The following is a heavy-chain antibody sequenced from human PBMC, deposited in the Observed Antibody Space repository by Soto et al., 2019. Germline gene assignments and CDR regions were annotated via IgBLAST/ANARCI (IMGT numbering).Heavy chain of an antibody. J-gene: IGHJ6*02. CDR1: GGSISSGGYY. Sequence: NPSETLSLTCTVSGGSISSGGYYWSWIRQHPGKGLEWIGYIYYSGNTYYNPSLKSRVTISVDTSKNQFSLKLSSVTAADTAVYYCARDRSRYYYGSGSYYYYYGTDVWGQGTTVTVSS. CDR2: IYYSGNT. CDR3: ARDRSRYYYGSGSYYYYYGTDV. D-gene: IGHD3-10*01. V-gene: IGHV4-31*03.